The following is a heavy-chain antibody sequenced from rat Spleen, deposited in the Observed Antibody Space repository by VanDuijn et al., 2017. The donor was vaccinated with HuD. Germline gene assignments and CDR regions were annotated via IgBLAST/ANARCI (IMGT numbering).Heavy chain of an antibody. CDR3: ARPGGDY. Sequence: EVQLVESGGGLVQPGRSMKLSCAASGFTFSNYDMAWVRRAPTKGLEWVASITYDGSSTYYRGSVKGRFTISRDYAKSTLYLQMNSLQTEDTAMYFCARPGGDYWGQGVMVTVSS. V-gene: IGHV5-22*01. CDR1: GFTFSNYD. CDR2: ITYDGSST. J-gene: IGHJ2*01. D-gene: IGHD3-1*01.